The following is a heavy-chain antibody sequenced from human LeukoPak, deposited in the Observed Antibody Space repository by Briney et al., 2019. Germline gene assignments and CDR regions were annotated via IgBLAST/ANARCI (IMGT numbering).Heavy chain of an antibody. CDR2: ISSSSSYI. D-gene: IGHD4-23*01. CDR1: GFTFSSYS. Sequence: PGGSLRLSCAASGFTFSSYSMNWVRQAPGKGLEWVSSISSSSSYIYYADSVKGRFTISRDNAKNSLYLQMNSLRAGDTAVYYCAVIKGDYDGYWGQGTLATV. CDR3: AVIKGDYDGY. J-gene: IGHJ4*02. V-gene: IGHV3-21*01.